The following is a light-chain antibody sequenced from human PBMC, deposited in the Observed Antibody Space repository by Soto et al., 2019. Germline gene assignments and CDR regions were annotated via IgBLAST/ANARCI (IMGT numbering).Light chain of an antibody. V-gene: IGKV3-15*01. CDR1: QSVTSN. CDR3: QQRYNWPIT. J-gene: IGKJ5*01. Sequence: EIVMTQSPATLSVSPGERATLSCRASQSVTSNLAWYQQKPGQAPRILIYGASTRDTGIPARFSGSGAGTEFTLTISSLEPEDFSVYYCQQRYNWPITFGQGTRLEIK. CDR2: GAS.